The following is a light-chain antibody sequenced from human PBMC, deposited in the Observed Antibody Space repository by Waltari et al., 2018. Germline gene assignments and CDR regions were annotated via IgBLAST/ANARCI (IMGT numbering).Light chain of an antibody. J-gene: IGKJ2*01. CDR1: QRVSSS. V-gene: IGKV3-11*01. Sequence: EIVLTQSPATLSLSPGERATLSCRASQRVSSSLAWSQQTPGQAPRLLIYDASNRATGIPARFSGSRSGTDFTLTISSLEPEDFTVYYCQLRTNLMFTFGQGSKLEI. CDR2: DAS. CDR3: QLRTNLMFT.